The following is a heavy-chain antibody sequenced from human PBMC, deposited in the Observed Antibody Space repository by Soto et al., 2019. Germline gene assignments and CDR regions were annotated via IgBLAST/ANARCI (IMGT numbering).Heavy chain of an antibody. CDR1: GYTFTSYY. CDR3: ARVYPSDTRYGYVGNNWFDP. CDR2: INPSGGST. D-gene: IGHD5-18*01. Sequence: QVQLVQSGAEVKKPGASVKVSCKASGYTFTSYYMHWVRQAPGQGLEWMGIINPSGGSTSYAQKFQGRVTMTRDTSTSTVYMELSSLRSEDTPVYYCARVYPSDTRYGYVGNNWFDPWGQGTLVTVSS. J-gene: IGHJ5*02. V-gene: IGHV1-46*03.